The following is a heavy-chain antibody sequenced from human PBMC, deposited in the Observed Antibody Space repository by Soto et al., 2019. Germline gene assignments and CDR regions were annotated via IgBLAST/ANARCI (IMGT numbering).Heavy chain of an antibody. CDR3: XXXXXXXXGSCYTEFAP. J-gene: IGHJ5*02. V-gene: IGHV3-9*01. D-gene: IGHD2-15*01. CDR1: GFTFDDYP. Sequence: QLVESGGGLVQPGRSLRLSCTASGFTFDDYPMHWVRQRPGQGLEWVSGITWNSANVGYADSVRGRFTISRDNAKXSLFXXXXXXXXXDXXXXXXXXXXXXXXGSCYTEFAPRGQGTLVTVSS. CDR2: ITWNSANV.